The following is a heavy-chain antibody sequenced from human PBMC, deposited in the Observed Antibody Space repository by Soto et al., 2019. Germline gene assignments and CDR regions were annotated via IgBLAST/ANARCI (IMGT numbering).Heavy chain of an antibody. CDR3: ARVLDYGDYIGWFDP. CDR1: GFTFSSYS. CDR2: ISSSSSYI. J-gene: IGHJ5*02. V-gene: IGHV3-21*01. Sequence: GGSLRLSCAASGFTFSSYSMNWVRQAPGKGLEWVSSISSSSSYIYCADSVKGRFTISRDNAKNSLYLQMNSLRAEDTAVYYCARVLDYGDYIGWFDPWGQGTLVTVSS. D-gene: IGHD4-17*01.